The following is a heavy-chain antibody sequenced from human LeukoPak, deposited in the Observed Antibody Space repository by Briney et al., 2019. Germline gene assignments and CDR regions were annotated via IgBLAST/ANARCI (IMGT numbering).Heavy chain of an antibody. CDR3: ARSGGAYYYDSSGFDDAFDI. Sequence: GGSLRLSCAASGFTFSSYGMHWVRQAPGKGLEWVAVIWYDGSNKYYADSVKGRFTISKDNSKNTLYLQMNSLRAEDTAVYYCARSGGAYYYDSSGFDDAFDIWGQGTMVTVSS. J-gene: IGHJ3*02. CDR2: IWYDGSNK. V-gene: IGHV3-33*01. D-gene: IGHD3-22*01. CDR1: GFTFSSYG.